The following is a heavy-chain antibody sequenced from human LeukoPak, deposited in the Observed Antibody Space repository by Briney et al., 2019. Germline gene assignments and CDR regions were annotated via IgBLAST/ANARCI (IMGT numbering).Heavy chain of an antibody. Sequence: SETLSLTCAVYGGSFSGYYWSWIRQPPGKGLEWIGEINHSGSTNYNPSLKSRVTISVDTSKNQFSLKLSSVTAADTAVYYCASRILWFGEFDYWGQGTLVTVSS. CDR2: INHSGST. J-gene: IGHJ4*02. V-gene: IGHV4-34*01. D-gene: IGHD3-10*01. CDR1: GGSFSGYY. CDR3: ASRILWFGEFDY.